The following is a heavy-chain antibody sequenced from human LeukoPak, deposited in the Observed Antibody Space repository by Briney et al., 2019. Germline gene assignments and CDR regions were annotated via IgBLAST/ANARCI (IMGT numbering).Heavy chain of an antibody. CDR1: GYTFTSYY. V-gene: IGHV1-46*01. CDR2: ISPSGDTT. D-gene: IGHD3-9*01. J-gene: IGHJ4*02. Sequence: ASVKVSCKASGYTFTSYYMHWVRQAPGQGLEWMEMISPSGDTTRYVQNFQGRVTMTRDTSTSTVYMELSSLRSEDTAVYYCAGMYYDILTGSPRLEYWGQGTLVTVSS. CDR3: AGMYYDILTGSPRLEY.